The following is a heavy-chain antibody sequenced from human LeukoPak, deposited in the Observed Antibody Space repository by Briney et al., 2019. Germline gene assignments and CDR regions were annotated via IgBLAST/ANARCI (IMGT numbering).Heavy chain of an antibody. CDR1: GFTFSSYS. CDR2: ISSSSNHI. V-gene: IGHV3-21*01. CDR3: ARDYGDYAHFDY. J-gene: IGHJ4*02. Sequence: RGGSLTLSCAASGFTFSSYSMNWVRQAPGKGLEWLSSISSSSNHIYYADSVEGRFTLSRDNPKNSLYLKMHSLRAEDTAVYYCARDYGDYAHFDYWGQGTLVTVSS. D-gene: IGHD4-17*01.